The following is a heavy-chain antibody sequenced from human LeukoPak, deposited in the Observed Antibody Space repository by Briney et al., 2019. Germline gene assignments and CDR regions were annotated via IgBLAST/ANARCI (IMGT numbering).Heavy chain of an antibody. Sequence: GGSLRLSCAASGFTFSDYNMRWIRQAPGKGLEWVSSISRSGSTKYYADSVKGRFTISRDNAKNSLFLQMNSLRAEDTAVYYCARDGGSAWFLDYWGQGTLVTVSS. CDR3: ARDGGSAWFLDY. J-gene: IGHJ4*02. V-gene: IGHV3-11*04. D-gene: IGHD6-19*01. CDR1: GFTFSDYN. CDR2: ISRSGSTK.